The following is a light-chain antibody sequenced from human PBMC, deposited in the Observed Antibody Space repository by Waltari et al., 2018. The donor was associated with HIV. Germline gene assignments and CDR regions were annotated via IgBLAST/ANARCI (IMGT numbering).Light chain of an antibody. CDR1: SSDVGGYNY. V-gene: IGLV2-14*01. CDR2: EVS. J-gene: IGLJ2*01. CDR3: SSYTSSSTLV. Sequence: QSALTQPASVSGSPGQSITISCTGTSSDVGGYNYVSWYQQHPGKAPKLMIYEVSNRPSGFSKRFSGSKSDNPASLTISGLQAEDEADYYCSSYTSSSTLVFGGGTKLTVL.